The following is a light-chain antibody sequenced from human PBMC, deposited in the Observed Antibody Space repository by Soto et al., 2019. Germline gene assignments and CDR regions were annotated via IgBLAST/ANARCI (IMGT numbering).Light chain of an antibody. CDR1: SRDVGGYDW. J-gene: IGLJ2*01. CDR2: AVD. V-gene: IGLV2-8*01. CDR3: TSYATGDPFP. Sequence: QSALTQPPSASGSPGQSVTISCTGTSRDVGGYDWVSWYQHHPGKVPRLLIYAVDKRPSGVPDRFSGSKSGNTASLTVSGPQAEDEAYYYCTSYATGDPFPFGGGTKLTVL.